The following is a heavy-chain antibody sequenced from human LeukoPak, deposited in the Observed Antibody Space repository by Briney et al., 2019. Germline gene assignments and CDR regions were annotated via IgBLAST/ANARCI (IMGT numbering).Heavy chain of an antibody. CDR2: MYQSGSS. J-gene: IGHJ4*02. D-gene: IGHD3-16*01. CDR3: ARDPLGAF. CDR1: GGSINSDYW. Sequence: SGTLSLTCAVSGGSINSDYWWSWVRQPPGKGLEWIGYMYQSGSSYYNPSLRGRVTISGDRSNNQFSLKLDSVTAADTAVYYCARDPLGAFWGQGTLVTVSS. V-gene: IGHV4-4*02.